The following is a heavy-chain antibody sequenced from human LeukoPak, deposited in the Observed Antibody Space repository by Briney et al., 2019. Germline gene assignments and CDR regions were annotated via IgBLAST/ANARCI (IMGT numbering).Heavy chain of an antibody. V-gene: IGHV1-2*02. CDR3: ARFYYYDSGGYKYNWFDP. J-gene: IGHJ5*02. D-gene: IGHD3-22*01. Sequence: ASVTVSCMASGYTFTGYYMHWVRQAPAQGVEWMGWINPNSGGTKYAQKFQGRVIMTRDTSISTAYMELSRLRSYDTAIYYCARFYYYDSGGYKYNWFDPWGQGTQVTVSS. CDR1: GYTFTGYY. CDR2: INPNSGGT.